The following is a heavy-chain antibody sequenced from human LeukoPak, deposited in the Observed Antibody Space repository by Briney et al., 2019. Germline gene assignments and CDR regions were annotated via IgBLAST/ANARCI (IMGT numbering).Heavy chain of an antibody. CDR3: ANSGYGGKPFDY. J-gene: IGHJ4*02. Sequence: GGSLRLSCAASGFTFSSYGMHWVRQAPGKGLEWVAVISYDGSNKYYADSVKGRFTISRDNSKNTLYLQMNSLGAEDTAVYYCANSGYGGKPFDYWGQGTLVTVSS. CDR1: GFTFSSYG. V-gene: IGHV3-30*18. D-gene: IGHD4-23*01. CDR2: ISYDGSNK.